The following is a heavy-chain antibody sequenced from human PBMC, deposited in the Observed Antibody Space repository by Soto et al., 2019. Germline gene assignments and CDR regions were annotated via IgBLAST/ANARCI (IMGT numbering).Heavy chain of an antibody. CDR2: ISAYNGNT. CDR3: ARGGEDIVVVVAATTADYFDY. D-gene: IGHD2-15*01. CDR1: GYTFTSYG. V-gene: IGHV1-18*01. J-gene: IGHJ4*02. Sequence: QVQLVQSGAEVKKPGASVKVSCKASGYTFTSYGISWVRQAPGQGLEWMGWISAYNGNTNYAQKLQGRVTMTPDTSTSTAYMELRSLRSDDTAVYYCARGGEDIVVVVAATTADYFDYWGQGTLVTVSS.